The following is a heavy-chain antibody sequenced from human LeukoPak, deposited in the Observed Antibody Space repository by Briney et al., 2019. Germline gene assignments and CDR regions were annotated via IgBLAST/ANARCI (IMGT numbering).Heavy chain of an antibody. Sequence: SETLSLTCTVSGGSISSSSYYWCWIRQPPGKRLEWIGSIYYSGSTYYNPSLKRRVTISVDTSKNQFSLRLISVTAADTAVYYCAREGGYLQLRYFDYWGQGTLVTVSS. CDR1: GGSISSSSYY. D-gene: IGHD5-24*01. V-gene: IGHV4-39*07. CDR3: AREGGYLQLRYFDY. J-gene: IGHJ4*02. CDR2: IYYSGST.